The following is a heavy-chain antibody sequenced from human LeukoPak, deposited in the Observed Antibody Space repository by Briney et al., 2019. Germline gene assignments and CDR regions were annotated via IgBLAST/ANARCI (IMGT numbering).Heavy chain of an antibody. J-gene: IGHJ4*02. V-gene: IGHV3-30*04. Sequence: PGGSLRLSCAASGSTFSSYAMHWVRQAPGKGLEWVAVISYDGSNKYYADSVKGRFTISRDNSKNTLYLQMNSLRAEDMAVYYCARDSYYDSSGPYGYWGQGTLVTVSS. D-gene: IGHD3-22*01. CDR3: ARDSYYDSSGPYGY. CDR2: ISYDGSNK. CDR1: GSTFSSYA.